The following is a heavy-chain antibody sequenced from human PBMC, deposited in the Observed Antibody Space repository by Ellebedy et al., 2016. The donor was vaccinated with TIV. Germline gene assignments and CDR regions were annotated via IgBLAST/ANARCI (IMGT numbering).Heavy chain of an antibody. CDR2: ISWNSGTT. Sequence: SLKISXAASGFTFDDYAMHWVRHAPGKGLEWVSGISWNSGTTDYADFVKGRFTISRDNAKNSLYLQMNRLRADDTAFYYCARDLRITARDYYLDYWGQGTLVTVSS. D-gene: IGHD6-6*01. CDR3: ARDLRITARDYYLDY. J-gene: IGHJ4*02. CDR1: GFTFDDYA. V-gene: IGHV3-9*01.